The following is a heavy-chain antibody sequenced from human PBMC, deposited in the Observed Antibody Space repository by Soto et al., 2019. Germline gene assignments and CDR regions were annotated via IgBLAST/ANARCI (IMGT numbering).Heavy chain of an antibody. J-gene: IGHJ6*02. V-gene: IGHV4-39*01. Sequence: SETLSLTCTVSGGSISSSSYYWGWIRQPPGKGLEWIGSIYYSGSTYYNPSLKSRVTISVDTSKNQFSLKLSSVTAADTAVYYCAGHSSWELLGDYYYGMDVWGQGTTVTVS. CDR3: AGHSSWELLGDYYYGMDV. D-gene: IGHD1-26*01. CDR1: GGSISSSSYY. CDR2: IYYSGST.